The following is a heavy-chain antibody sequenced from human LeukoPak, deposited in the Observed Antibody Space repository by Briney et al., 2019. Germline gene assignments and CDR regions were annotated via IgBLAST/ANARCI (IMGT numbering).Heavy chain of an antibody. J-gene: IGHJ4*02. Sequence: GGSLRLSCAASGFTVSGTHMSRVRQAPGKGLEWVSAMYTGGTTYYADSVMGRFTVSRDNSRTTVFLHMNSLRVDDTAVYYCAKDEATSGGGLASWGQGTLVTVSP. V-gene: IGHV3-53*03. CDR2: MYTGGTT. CDR1: GFTVSGTH. D-gene: IGHD3-16*01. CDR3: AKDEATSGGGLAS.